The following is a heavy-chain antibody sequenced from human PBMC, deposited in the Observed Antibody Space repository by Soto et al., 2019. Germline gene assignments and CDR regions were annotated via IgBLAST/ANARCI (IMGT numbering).Heavy chain of an antibody. Sequence: SETLSLPCSVSGGSISGSYWSWIRQSPGKGLEWLGYVYYTGSTNYSPSLWSRVSISVDTSKNEFSLRLSSVTAADKAVYFCARSVEVHGAHTDYWRHGSPVSVSS. CDR1: GGSISGSY. D-gene: IGHD2-8*01. CDR3: ARSVEVHGAHTDY. V-gene: IGHV4-59*01. J-gene: IGHJ4*03. CDR2: VYYTGST.